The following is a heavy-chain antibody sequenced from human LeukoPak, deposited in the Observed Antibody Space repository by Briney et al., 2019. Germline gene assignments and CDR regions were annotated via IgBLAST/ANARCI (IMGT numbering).Heavy chain of an antibody. CDR3: ARVSSGSYFGYYYYYMDV. Sequence: GGSQRLPCAASGFTFSNYWMHWVRQAPGKGLVWVSRINSDGSSTSYADSVKGRFTISRDNAKNTLYLQMNSLRAEDTAVYYCARVSSGSYFGYYYYYMDVWGKGTTVTVSS. D-gene: IGHD1-26*01. J-gene: IGHJ6*03. CDR2: INSDGSST. CDR1: GFTFSNYW. V-gene: IGHV3-74*01.